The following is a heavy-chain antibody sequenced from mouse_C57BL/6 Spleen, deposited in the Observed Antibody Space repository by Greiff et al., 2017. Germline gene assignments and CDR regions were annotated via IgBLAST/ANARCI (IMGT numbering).Heavy chain of an antibody. V-gene: IGHV1-53*01. CDR2: INPSNGGT. Sequence: QVQLKQPGTELVKPGASVKLSCKASGYNFTSYWMHWVKQRPGQGLEWIGNINPSNGGTNYNEKFKSKATLTVDKSSSTAYMQLVSLPSEDSAVYSCARSRPHHFDSRGFDVWGTGTTVTVSS. CDR3: ARSRPHHFDSRGFDV. CDR1: GYNFTSYW. D-gene: IGHD1-1*01. J-gene: IGHJ1*03.